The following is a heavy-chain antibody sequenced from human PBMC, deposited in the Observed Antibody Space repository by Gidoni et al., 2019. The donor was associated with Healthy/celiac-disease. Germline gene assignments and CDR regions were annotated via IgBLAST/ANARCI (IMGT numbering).Heavy chain of an antibody. CDR1: GFTFDDYA. CDR3: AKAEEGGYGACPACYYYGMDV. D-gene: IGHD5-18*01. J-gene: IGHJ6*02. V-gene: IGHV3-9*01. Sequence: EVQLVESGGGLVQPGRSLRLSCAASGFTFDDYAMHLVRQAPGKGLEWVAGISWNSGSIGYADSVKGRFTISRENAKNALYLQMNSLRAEDTALYYCAKAEEGGYGACPACYYYGMDVWGQGTTVTVSS. CDR2: ISWNSGSI.